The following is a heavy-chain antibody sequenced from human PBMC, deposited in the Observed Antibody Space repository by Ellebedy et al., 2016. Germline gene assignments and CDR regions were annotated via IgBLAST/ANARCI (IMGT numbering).Heavy chain of an antibody. CDR3: ARDGDVGLQFWGYYCDF. D-gene: IGHD5-24*01. Sequence: GESLKISCSASGFTFSSYAIHWVRQAPGKGLEWVAVISSDGSNKYYADSVKGRFTISRDNSKNTQYLQMNSLRPADTAVYYCARDGDVGLQFWGYYCDFWGQGTLVTVSS. V-gene: IGHV3-30*04. CDR2: ISSDGSNK. CDR1: GFTFSSYA. J-gene: IGHJ4*02.